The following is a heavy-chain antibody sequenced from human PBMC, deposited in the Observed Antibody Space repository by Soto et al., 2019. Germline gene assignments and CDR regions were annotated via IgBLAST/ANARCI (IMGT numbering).Heavy chain of an antibody. CDR3: ARGPQVLRYFDWLLPYYYYGMDV. CDR1: GYTFTSYD. Sequence: GASVKVSCKASGYTFTSYDINWVRQATGQGLKWMGWMNPNSDNTGYAQKFQGRVTMTRNTSISTAYMELSSLRSEDTAVYYCARGPQVLRYFDWLLPYYYYGMDVWGQGTTVTVSS. J-gene: IGHJ6*02. D-gene: IGHD3-9*01. V-gene: IGHV1-8*01. CDR2: MNPNSDNT.